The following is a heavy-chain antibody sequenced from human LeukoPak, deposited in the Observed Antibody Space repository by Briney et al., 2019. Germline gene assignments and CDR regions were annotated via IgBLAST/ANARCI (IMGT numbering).Heavy chain of an antibody. D-gene: IGHD5-18*01. V-gene: IGHV1-69*05. CDR1: GGTFSSYA. CDR3: ARVSNTAMVSGFDY. CDR2: IIPIFGTA. Sequence: VASVKVSCKASGGTFSSYAISWVRQAPGQGLEWMGGIIPIFGTANYAQRFQGRVTITTDESTSTAYMELSSLRSKDTAVYYCARVSNTAMVSGFDYWGQGTLVTVSS. J-gene: IGHJ4*02.